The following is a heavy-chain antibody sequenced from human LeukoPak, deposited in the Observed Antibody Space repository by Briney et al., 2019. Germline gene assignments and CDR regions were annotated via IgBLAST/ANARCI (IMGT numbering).Heavy chain of an antibody. CDR1: GFTFSNYA. CDR3: AKDRGAAGHCSGGSCYADY. CDR2: ISCGGGIE. D-gene: IGHD2-15*01. J-gene: IGHJ4*02. Sequence: GGSLRLSCAAYGFTFSNYAITWVRQAPGKGLELVPGISCGGGIELCADCEKGPFSNSRENTKNALYLQITSLRAEDTDVYYCAKDRGAAGHCSGGSCYADYWGQGTLVTVSS. V-gene: IGHV3-23*01.